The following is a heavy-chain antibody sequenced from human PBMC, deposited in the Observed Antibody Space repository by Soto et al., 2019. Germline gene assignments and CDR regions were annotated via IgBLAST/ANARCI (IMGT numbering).Heavy chain of an antibody. Sequence: PSQTLSLTCDISGDSVSSNSAAWNWIRQSPSRGLEWLGRTYYRSKWYNDYAVSVKSRITINPDTSKNQFSLQLNSVTPEDTAVYYCARDRPPPYYDFWSGYLYYYYYGMDVWGQGTTVTVSS. CDR1: GDSVSSNSAA. J-gene: IGHJ6*02. CDR3: ARDRPPPYYDFWSGYLYYYYYGMDV. D-gene: IGHD3-3*01. CDR2: TYYRSKWYN. V-gene: IGHV6-1*01.